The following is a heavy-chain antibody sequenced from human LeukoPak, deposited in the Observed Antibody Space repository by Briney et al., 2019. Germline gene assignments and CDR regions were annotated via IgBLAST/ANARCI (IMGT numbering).Heavy chain of an antibody. J-gene: IGHJ4*02. CDR3: ALGFGEFGSQDY. V-gene: IGHV1-2*06. Sequence: VASVKVSCKASGYTFTVYYMHWVRQAPGQGLEWMGRINPNSGGTNYAQKFQGRVTMTRDTSISTAYMELSRLRSDDTAVYYCALGFGEFGSQDYWGQGTLVTVSS. CDR2: INPNSGGT. D-gene: IGHD3-10*01. CDR1: GYTFTVYY.